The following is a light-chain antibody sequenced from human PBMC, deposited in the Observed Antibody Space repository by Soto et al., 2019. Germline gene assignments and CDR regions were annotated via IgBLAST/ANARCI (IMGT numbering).Light chain of an antibody. V-gene: IGKV3-20*01. J-gene: IGKJ4*02. Sequence: EIVLTQSPGTLSLSPGERATLSCRASQSVSSSNLAWYQQKPGQAPRLLIYGASSRATGIPDRFSGSGSGTDFTLTISRLEPEDFALYYCQQYGSSPLTFGRGTKVDIK. CDR3: QQYGSSPLT. CDR1: QSVSSSN. CDR2: GAS.